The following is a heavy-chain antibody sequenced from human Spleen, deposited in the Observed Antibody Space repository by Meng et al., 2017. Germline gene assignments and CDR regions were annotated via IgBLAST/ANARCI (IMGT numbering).Heavy chain of an antibody. CDR3: ARVYRGASGSPLDY. Sequence: QVQLQESGPGLVKPSQTLSLTCTVSGGSISSGGYYWSWIRQHPGKGLEWIGYIYYSGSTYYNPSLKSRVTISVDTSKNQFSLKMRSVTAADTAVFYCARVYRGASGSPLDYWGLGTLVTVSS. V-gene: IGHV4-31*03. CDR1: GGSISSGGYY. CDR2: IYYSGST. D-gene: IGHD3-10*01. J-gene: IGHJ4*02.